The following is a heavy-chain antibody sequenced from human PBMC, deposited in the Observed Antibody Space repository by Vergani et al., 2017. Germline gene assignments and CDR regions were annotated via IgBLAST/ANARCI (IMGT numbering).Heavy chain of an antibody. Sequence: LVESGGGFVQPGGSLKLSCAASGFTFSDSALHWVRLASGKGLEWVGRIREKANGFETPYAASVQGRFTISRDDSKNTAYLQMNSLETEDTAVYYCTRPLYCIAAQETWGQGALVTVSS. D-gene: IGHD6-13*01. V-gene: IGHV3-73*02. CDR2: IREKANGFET. CDR1: GFTFSDSA. CDR3: TRPLYCIAAQET. J-gene: IGHJ5*02.